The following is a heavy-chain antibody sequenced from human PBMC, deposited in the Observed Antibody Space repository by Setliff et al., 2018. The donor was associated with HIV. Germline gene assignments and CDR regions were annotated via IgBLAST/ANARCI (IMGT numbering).Heavy chain of an antibody. Sequence: PGESLKISCAASGFTVSNYYMSWVRQSPGRGLEWVSVFFMDGKTYYADSVKGRFSVSRDKPKNTLYLQMDSLRAEDTAIYYCARSIVENTRYYFDYWGQGTLVTVSS. CDR2: FFMDGKT. CDR1: GFTVSNYY. D-gene: IGHD1-26*01. J-gene: IGHJ4*02. CDR3: ARSIVENTRYYFDY. V-gene: IGHV3-53*01.